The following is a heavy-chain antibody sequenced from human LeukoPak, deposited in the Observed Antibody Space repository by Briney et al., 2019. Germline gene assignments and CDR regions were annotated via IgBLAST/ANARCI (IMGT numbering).Heavy chain of an antibody. V-gene: IGHV1-3*01. CDR2: INAGNGNT. J-gene: IGHJ4*02. CDR3: ARVSYVSYYYDSSGYYAPFDY. Sequence: ASVTVSCTASGYTFTSYAMHWVRQAPGQRLEWMGWINAGNGNTKYSQKFQGRVTITRDTSASTAYMELSSLRSEDTAVYYCARVSYVSYYYDSSGYYAPFDYWGQGTLVTVSS. CDR1: GYTFTSYA. D-gene: IGHD3-22*01.